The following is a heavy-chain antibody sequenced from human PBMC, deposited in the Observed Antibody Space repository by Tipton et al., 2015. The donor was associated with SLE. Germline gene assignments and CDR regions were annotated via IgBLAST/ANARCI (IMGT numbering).Heavy chain of an antibody. CDR1: GGSISSYY. D-gene: IGHD6-13*01. V-gene: IGHV4-59*01. Sequence: TLSLTCTVSGGSISSYYWSWIRQPPGKGLEWIGYIYYSGSTNYNPSLKSRVTISVDTSKNQFSLKLSSVTAADTAVYYCARASSSWGFDYWGQGTLVTVSS. CDR3: ARASSSWGFDY. J-gene: IGHJ4*02. CDR2: IYYSGST.